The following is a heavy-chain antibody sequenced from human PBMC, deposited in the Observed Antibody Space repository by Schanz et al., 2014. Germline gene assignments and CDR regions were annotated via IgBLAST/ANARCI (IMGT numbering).Heavy chain of an antibody. D-gene: IGHD3-10*01. CDR3: ARGRGFYDY. J-gene: IGHJ4*02. V-gene: IGHV1-69*02. CDR1: GGTFSSYT. Sequence: QLQLVQSGAEVKKPGSSVKVSCKLSGGTFSSYTIRWMRQAPGQGLEWMGKTIPVLNIATYAQRFQGRVSITADTSTNTAYMELSSLTSEDTAVHYCARGRGFYDYWGQGTLVTVSS. CDR2: TIPVLNIA.